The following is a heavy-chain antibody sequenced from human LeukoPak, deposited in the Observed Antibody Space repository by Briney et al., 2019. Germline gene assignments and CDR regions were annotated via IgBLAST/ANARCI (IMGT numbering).Heavy chain of an antibody. CDR1: GGSISSSSYY. J-gene: IGHJ5*02. V-gene: IGHV4-39*01. CDR3: ARSSYRRITMIVVAKAPENWFDP. CDR2: IYYSGST. Sequence: SETLSLTCTVSGGSISSSSYYWGWIRQPPGKGVEWIGSIYYSGSTYYNPSLKSRVTISVDTSKNQFSLKLSSVTAADTAVYYCARSSYRRITMIVVAKAPENWFDPWGQGTLVTVSS. D-gene: IGHD3-22*01.